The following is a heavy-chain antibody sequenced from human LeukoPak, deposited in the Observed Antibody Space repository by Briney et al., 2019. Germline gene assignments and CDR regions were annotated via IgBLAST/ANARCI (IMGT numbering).Heavy chain of an antibody. CDR1: GYTLTEXX. Sequence: GYTLTEXXXXXXXXXXGXGXXWMGGFDPEDGETIYAQKFQGRVTMTEDASTDTAYMELSSLRSEDTAVYYCATWSSPFDYWGQGTLVTVSS. CDR2: FDPEDGET. CDR3: ATWSSPFDY. D-gene: IGHD2-2*01. V-gene: IGHV1-24*01. J-gene: IGHJ4*02.